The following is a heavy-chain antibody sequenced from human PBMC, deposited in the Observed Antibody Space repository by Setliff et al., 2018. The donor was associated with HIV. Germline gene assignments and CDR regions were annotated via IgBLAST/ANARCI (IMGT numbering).Heavy chain of an antibody. CDR3: ARIFGDQGYYYGMDV. CDR1: GGSISSYY. CDR2: IYYSGST. D-gene: IGHD3-3*01. Sequence: PSETLSLTCTVSGGSISSYYWSWIRQPPGKGLEWIGYIYYSGSTNCNPSLKSRVTISVDTSKNQFSLKLSSVIAADTAVYYCARIFGDQGYYYGMDVWGQGTTVTVSS. J-gene: IGHJ6*02. V-gene: IGHV4-59*01.